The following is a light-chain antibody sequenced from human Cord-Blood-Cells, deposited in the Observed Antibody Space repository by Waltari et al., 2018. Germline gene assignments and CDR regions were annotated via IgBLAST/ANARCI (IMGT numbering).Light chain of an antibody. J-gene: IGKJ1*01. CDR1: QSISSW. CDR3: QQYNSYWRT. CDR2: KAS. V-gene: IGKV1-5*03. Sequence: DIQITQSPSTLSAYVGHRVTNTCRASQSISSWLAWYQQKPGKAPKLLIYKASSLESGVPSRFSGSGSGTEFTLTISSLQPDDFATYYCQQYNSYWRTFGQGTKVEIK.